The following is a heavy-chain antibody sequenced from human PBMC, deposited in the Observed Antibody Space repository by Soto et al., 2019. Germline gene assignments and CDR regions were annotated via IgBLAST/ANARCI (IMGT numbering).Heavy chain of an antibody. J-gene: IGHJ4*02. D-gene: IGHD3-3*01. CDR1: GYTFTSYD. V-gene: IGHV1-8*01. Sequence: QVQLVQSGAEVKKPGASVKVSCKASGYTFTSYDINWVRQATGQGLEWMGWMNPNSGNTGYAQKFQGRVTMTRNTSISTAYMELSSLRSEDTAVYYCARGRFTIFGVYLTEFDSWGQGTLVTVSS. CDR2: MNPNSGNT. CDR3: ARGRFTIFGVYLTEFDS.